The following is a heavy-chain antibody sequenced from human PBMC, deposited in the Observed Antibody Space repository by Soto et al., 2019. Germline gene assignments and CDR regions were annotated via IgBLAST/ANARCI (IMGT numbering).Heavy chain of an antibody. Sequence: EVQLVESGGGLVQPGGSLRLSCATSGFTFSDHYMDWVRQAPGKGLEWVGRTRNKANSYTTEYAASVKGRFIISRDDSKNSLYLQMNSLKTDDTAVYYCAREPGYYDILTGFDYWGQGTLVTVSS. CDR1: GFTFSDHY. CDR3: AREPGYYDILTGFDY. D-gene: IGHD3-9*01. V-gene: IGHV3-72*01. J-gene: IGHJ4*02. CDR2: TRNKANSYTT.